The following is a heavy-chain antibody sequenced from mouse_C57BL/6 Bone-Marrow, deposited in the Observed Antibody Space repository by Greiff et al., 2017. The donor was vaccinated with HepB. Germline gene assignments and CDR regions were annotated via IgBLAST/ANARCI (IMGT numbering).Heavy chain of an antibody. V-gene: IGHV5-17*01. Sequence: DVMLVESGGGLVKPGGSLKLSCAASGFTFSDYGMHWVRQAPEKGLEWVAYISSGSSTIYYADTVKGRFTISRDNAKNTLFLQMTSLRSEDTAMYYCARRSNYYGSSYAVWGTGTTVTVSS. CDR1: GFTFSDYG. CDR3: ARRSNYYGSSYAV. J-gene: IGHJ1*03. D-gene: IGHD1-1*01. CDR2: ISSGSSTI.